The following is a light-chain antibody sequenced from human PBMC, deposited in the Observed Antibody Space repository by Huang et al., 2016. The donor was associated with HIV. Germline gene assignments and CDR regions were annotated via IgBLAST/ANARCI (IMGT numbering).Light chain of an antibody. CDR2: LAS. Sequence: DIVMTQSPDSLTVSLGERATINCKSSQSVVYSSNNKNYLAWYQQKPGQSLKLVIYLASTRESGVPDRFSGSGSGTDFTLTISSLQAEDVAVYYCQQYYSTPLTFGGGTKVEIK. V-gene: IGKV4-1*01. CDR1: QSVVYSSNNKNY. CDR3: QQYYSTPLT. J-gene: IGKJ4*01.